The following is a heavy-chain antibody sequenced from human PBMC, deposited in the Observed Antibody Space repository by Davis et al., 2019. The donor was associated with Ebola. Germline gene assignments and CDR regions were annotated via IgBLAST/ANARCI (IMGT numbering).Heavy chain of an antibody. CDR1: GFTFSSYW. J-gene: IGHJ4*02. Sequence: GESLKISCAASGFTFSSYWMSWVRQAPGKGLEWVSAISGSGSTIYYADSVKGRFTISRDNAKNSLYLQMNSLRAEDTAVYYCARELRVRVGIDYWGQGTLVTVSS. V-gene: IGHV3-21*04. D-gene: IGHD3-16*01. CDR3: ARELRVRVGIDY. CDR2: ISGSGSTI.